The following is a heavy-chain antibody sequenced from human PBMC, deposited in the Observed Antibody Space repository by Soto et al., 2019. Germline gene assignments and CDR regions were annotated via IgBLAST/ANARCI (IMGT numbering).Heavy chain of an antibody. Sequence: ASVKVSCKASGYTFTSYDTNWVRQATGQGLEWMGWMNPNSGNTGYAQKFQGRVTMTRNTSISTAYMELSSLRSEDTAVYYCARAITIFGVVRPDYYYGMDVWGQGTTVTFSS. CDR1: GYTFTSYD. CDR3: ARAITIFGVVRPDYYYGMDV. CDR2: MNPNSGNT. V-gene: IGHV1-8*01. J-gene: IGHJ6*02. D-gene: IGHD3-3*01.